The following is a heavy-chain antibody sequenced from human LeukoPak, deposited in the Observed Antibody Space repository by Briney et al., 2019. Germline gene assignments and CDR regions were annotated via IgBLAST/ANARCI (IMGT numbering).Heavy chain of an antibody. V-gene: IGHV4-39*01. D-gene: IGHD6-13*01. CDR2: IYYSGST. J-gene: IGHJ4*02. CDR3: ARPGIAAAGGGYFDY. Sequence: SHTLSFTCTVAGGSISSSSYYWGWICPPPGKGLEWFGSIYYSGSTYYNPSLKSRVTISVDTSKNQFSLKLSSVTAADTAVYYCARPGIAAAGGGYFDYWGQGTLVTVSS. CDR1: GGSISSSSYY.